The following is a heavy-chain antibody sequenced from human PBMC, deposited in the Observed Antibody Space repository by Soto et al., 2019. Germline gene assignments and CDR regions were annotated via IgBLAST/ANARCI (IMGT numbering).Heavy chain of an antibody. V-gene: IGHV4-39*01. J-gene: IGHJ5*02. CDR2: IYKSATT. CDR3: ARRRTMVSPWFDP. CDR1: GGSIRSGSYY. D-gene: IGHD4-17*01. Sequence: SETLSLTCIVSGGSIRSGSYYWAWIRQPPGQALEYIGYIYKSATTYYNPSFESRVAISVDTSKSQFSLKLSSVTAADTAVYYCARRRTMVSPWFDPWGQGTLVTVS.